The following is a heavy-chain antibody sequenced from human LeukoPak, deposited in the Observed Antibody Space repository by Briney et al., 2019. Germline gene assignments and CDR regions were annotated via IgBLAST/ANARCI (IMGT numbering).Heavy chain of an antibody. J-gene: IGHJ5*02. Sequence: GGSLRLSCAASRFSFSNYWMGWVRQAPGKGLEWVASIKDDEGEKYYVDSVKGRFTISRDNTKNSLFLQMNNLRAEDTAVYYCARDQKDIVLMVYASSPGWFDPWGQGTLVTVSS. CDR2: IKDDEGEK. D-gene: IGHD2-8*01. CDR1: RFSFSNYW. CDR3: ARDQKDIVLMVYASSPGWFDP. V-gene: IGHV3-7*01.